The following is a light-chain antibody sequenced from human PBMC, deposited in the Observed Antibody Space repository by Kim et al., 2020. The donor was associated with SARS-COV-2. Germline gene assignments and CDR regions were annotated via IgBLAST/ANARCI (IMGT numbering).Light chain of an antibody. J-gene: IGKJ4*02. Sequence: PGERVTLSCRASQSVSSSYLTWYRQQPGQAARLLIFGASTRATGIPARFSGSVSGTDFTLTISSLQPEEFAVYYCQQDNNFPTFGAGTTVDNK. CDR1: QSVSSSY. CDR2: GAS. CDR3: QQDNNFPT. V-gene: IGKV3D-7*01.